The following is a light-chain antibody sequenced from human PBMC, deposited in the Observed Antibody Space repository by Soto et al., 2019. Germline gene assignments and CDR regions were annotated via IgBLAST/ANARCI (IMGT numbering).Light chain of an antibody. V-gene: IGKV3-11*01. CDR3: QQRSSWPIT. J-gene: IGKJ5*01. CDR1: QSVTSY. CDR2: DAS. Sequence: EVVLTQSPATLSLSPGARAPLSCRASQSVTSYLAWYQQRPGQAPRLLIYDASRRATGIPARFSGSGSGADFTLTISSLEPEDFAVYYCQQRSSWPITFGQGTRLEIK.